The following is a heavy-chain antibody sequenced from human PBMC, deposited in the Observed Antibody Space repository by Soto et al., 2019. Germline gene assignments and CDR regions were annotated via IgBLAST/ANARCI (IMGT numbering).Heavy chain of an antibody. J-gene: IGHJ5*02. V-gene: IGHV3-23*01. D-gene: IGHD3-3*01. CDR1: GFTFSSYA. CDR2: INNGGGST. Sequence: GGSLRLSCAASGFTFSSYAMNWVRQAPGKGLEWVSTINNGGGSTYYADSVKGRFAISRDNSRNTLYLQMNNLGAEDTAVYYCAKSITISPNWFDPWGQGTQVTVSS. CDR3: AKSITISPNWFDP.